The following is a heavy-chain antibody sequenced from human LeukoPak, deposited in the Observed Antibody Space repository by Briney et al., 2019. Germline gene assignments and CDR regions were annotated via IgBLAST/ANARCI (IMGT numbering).Heavy chain of an antibody. D-gene: IGHD3-9*01. CDR3: ARAPEYYDILTGSRP. Sequence: GGSLRLSCAASGFTFSRYWMSWVRQAPGKGREWVANIKEDGSEKYYVDSVRGRFTISRDNAKTSLYLQMNSLRAEDTAVYYCARAPEYYDILTGSRPGGQGTLVTVSS. J-gene: IGHJ4*02. CDR2: IKEDGSEK. V-gene: IGHV3-7*01. CDR1: GFTFSRYW.